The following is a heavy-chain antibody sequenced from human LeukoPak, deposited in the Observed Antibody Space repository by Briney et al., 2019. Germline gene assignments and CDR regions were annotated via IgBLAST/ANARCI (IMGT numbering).Heavy chain of an antibody. CDR3: ARLQYRGYSYGLIDF. J-gene: IGHJ4*02. Sequence: PSETLSLTCTVSGGSISSSNYYWGWIRQPPEKGLEWIGSIFYSGSTYYNPSLKSRVTISADTFKNQFSLKLDSVTAADTAVYYCARLQYRGYSYGLIDFWGQGALVTVSS. CDR2: IFYSGST. CDR1: GGSISSSNYY. V-gene: IGHV4-39*01. D-gene: IGHD5-18*01.